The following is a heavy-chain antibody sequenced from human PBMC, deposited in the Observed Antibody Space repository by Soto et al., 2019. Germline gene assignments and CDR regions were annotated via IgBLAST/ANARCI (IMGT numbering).Heavy chain of an antibody. CDR3: ARSIVVVIRTFNWYFDL. CDR1: GFSVSSNY. D-gene: IGHD3-22*01. J-gene: IGHJ2*01. CDR2: IYSTGSK. V-gene: IGHV3-53*02. Sequence: EVQLVETGGGLIQPGGPLRLSCAASGFSVSSNYMSWVRQAPGKGLEWVSVIYSTGSKYYADSVKGRFIISRDNSKNTLYLEMNSLRAEXTAVYYXARSIVVVIRTFNWYFDLWGRGTLVTVSS.